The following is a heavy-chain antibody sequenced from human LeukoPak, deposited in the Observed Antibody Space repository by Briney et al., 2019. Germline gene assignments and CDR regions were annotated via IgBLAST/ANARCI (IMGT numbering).Heavy chain of an antibody. CDR1: GASISNYY. J-gene: IGHJ4*02. D-gene: IGHD1-26*01. V-gene: IGHV4-4*09. CDR2: IHSSGGS. CDR3: ARLGSYHDF. Sequence: PSEPLSLTCTVSGASISNYYWSWIRHTPQKGLEWMGHIHSSGGSSYYPSLKSRLTLSIDTSRNQLSLKLPSVTAADTAVYFCARLGSYHDFWGQGALVTVSS.